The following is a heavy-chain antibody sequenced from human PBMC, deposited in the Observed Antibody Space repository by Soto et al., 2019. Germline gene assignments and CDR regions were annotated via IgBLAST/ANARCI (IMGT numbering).Heavy chain of an antibody. CDR3: TKSRRSVLMVYGFGGMDV. CDR2: ISGSGDGT. Sequence: GSLRLACAAPGFSVSDYAMSWVRQAPGKGLEWVSSISGSGDGTYYGDSVKGRFTLSRDTSQKTLYLQMNNMRGEDTAVYFCTKSRRSVLMVYGFGGMDVWGRGTTVTVSS. CDR1: GFSVSDYA. D-gene: IGHD2-8*01. J-gene: IGHJ6*02. V-gene: IGHV3-23*01.